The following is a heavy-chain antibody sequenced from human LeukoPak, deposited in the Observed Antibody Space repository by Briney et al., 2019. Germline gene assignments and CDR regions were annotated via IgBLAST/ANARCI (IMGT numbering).Heavy chain of an antibody. D-gene: IGHD1-14*01. CDR2: IKQDGNEK. CDR1: GFTFDSYW. J-gene: IGHJ4*02. V-gene: IGHV3-7*01. CDR3: ARDPLTQNDY. Sequence: HPGGSLRLSCAASGFTFDSYWMSWVRQAPGKGLEWVASIKQDGNEKYYVDSVKDRFTISRDNAKNSLYLQMNSLRAEDTAVYYCARDPLTQNDYWGQGTLVAVSS.